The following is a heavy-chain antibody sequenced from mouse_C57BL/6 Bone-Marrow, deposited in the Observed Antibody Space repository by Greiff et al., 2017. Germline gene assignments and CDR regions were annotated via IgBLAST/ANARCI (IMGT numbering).Heavy chain of an antibody. Sequence: QVQLQQSGAELVRPGTSVKVSCKASGYAFTNYLIEWVKQRPGQGLEWIGVINPGSGGTNYNEKFKGKATLTADKSSSTAYMQLSSLTSEDSAVYFCARRLLGAKDYWGQGTSVAVSS. V-gene: IGHV1-54*01. CDR3: ARRLLGAKDY. J-gene: IGHJ4*01. CDR2: INPGSGGT. D-gene: IGHD1-2*01. CDR1: GYAFTNYL.